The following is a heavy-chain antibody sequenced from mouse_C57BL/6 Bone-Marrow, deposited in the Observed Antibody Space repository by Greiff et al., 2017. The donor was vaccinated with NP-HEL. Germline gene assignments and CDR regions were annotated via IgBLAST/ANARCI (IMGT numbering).Heavy chain of an antibody. J-gene: IGHJ1*03. CDR2: ISGGGGNT. CDR3: ARHRKSRYFDV. Sequence: EVKLMESGGGLVEPGGSLKLSCAASGFTFSSYTMSWVRQTPEKRLEWVATISGGGGNTYYPDSVKGRFTISRDNAKNTLYLQMSSLRSEDTALYYCARHRKSRYFDVWGTGTTVTVSS. CDR1: GFTFSSYT. V-gene: IGHV5-9*01.